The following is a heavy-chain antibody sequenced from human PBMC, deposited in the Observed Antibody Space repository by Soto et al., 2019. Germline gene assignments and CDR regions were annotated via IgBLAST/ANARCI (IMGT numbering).Heavy chain of an antibody. CDR2: INQDGTEK. J-gene: IGHJ4*02. D-gene: IGHD3-9*01. CDR1: GFSFSTYW. Sequence: QPGGSLRLSCAASGFSFSTYWMSWVRQAPGKGLEWVANINQDGTEKYYVGSVKGRFTISRDNAKNSLYLQMNSLRAEDTAVYYCARYDILTGYPLYFDYWGQGTLVTVSS. V-gene: IGHV3-7*03. CDR3: ARYDILTGYPLYFDY.